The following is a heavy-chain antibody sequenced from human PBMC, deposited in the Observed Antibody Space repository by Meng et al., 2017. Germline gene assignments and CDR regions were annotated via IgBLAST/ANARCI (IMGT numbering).Heavy chain of an antibody. Sequence: QVQLQQWGAGLLKPSETLSLTCAVYGGSFSGYYWSWIRQPPGKGLEWIGEINHSGSTNYNPSLKSRVTMSVDTSKNQFSLKLSSVTAADTAVYYCASSAWYSDNPGYFDYWGQGTLVTVSS. V-gene: IGHV4-34*01. J-gene: IGHJ4*02. CDR2: INHSGST. CDR1: GGSFSGYY. D-gene: IGHD6-13*01. CDR3: ASSAWYSDNPGYFDY.